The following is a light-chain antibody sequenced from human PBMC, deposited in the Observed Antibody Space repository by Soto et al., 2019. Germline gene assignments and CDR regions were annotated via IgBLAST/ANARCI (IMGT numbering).Light chain of an antibody. V-gene: IGLV2-23*02. CDR1: SSDVGSYSL. CDR2: DVT. J-gene: IGLJ3*02. Sequence: QSALTQPASVSGSPGQSITISCTGTSSDVGSYSLVSWYQQRPGKAPKAIIYDVTKRPSGVSYRFSGSKSGNTASLTISGLQAEDEGNYSCSSFAGSTTLWVFGGGTKVTVL. CDR3: SSFAGSTTLWV.